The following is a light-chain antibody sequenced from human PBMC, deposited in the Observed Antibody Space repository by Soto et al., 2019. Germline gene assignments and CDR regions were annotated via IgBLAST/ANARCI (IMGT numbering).Light chain of an antibody. J-gene: IGLJ3*02. Sequence: QSVLTQPPSVSGAPGQRVTISCTGSSSNIGAGYDVHWYQQLPGTAPKLLIYGNSNRPSGGPDRFSGSKSGTLASLAITGLQAEDEADYYCQSYDSSLSGWVFGGGTKVTVL. CDR3: QSYDSSLSGWV. CDR1: SSNIGAGYD. CDR2: GNS. V-gene: IGLV1-40*01.